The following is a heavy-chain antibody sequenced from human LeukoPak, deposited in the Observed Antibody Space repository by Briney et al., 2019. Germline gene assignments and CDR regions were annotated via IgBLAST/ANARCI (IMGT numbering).Heavy chain of an antibody. J-gene: IGHJ4*02. D-gene: IGHD1-26*01. Sequence: VASVTVSCKVSGYTLTELSMHWVRQAPGKGLEWMGGFDPEDGETIFAQKFQGRVTMTEDSSTDTAYMELSSLRSEDTAVYYCATDLSDSGSYLGDYWGQGTLVTVSS. CDR1: GYTLTELS. V-gene: IGHV1-24*01. CDR3: ATDLSDSGSYLGDY. CDR2: FDPEDGET.